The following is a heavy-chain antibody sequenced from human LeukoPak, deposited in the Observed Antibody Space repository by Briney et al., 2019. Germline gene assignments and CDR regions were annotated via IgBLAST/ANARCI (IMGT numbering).Heavy chain of an antibody. CDR2: ISAYNGNT. D-gene: IGHD3-22*01. V-gene: IGHV1-18*01. Sequence: GASVKVSCKASGDTFTSYGISWVRQAPGQGLEWMGWISAYNGNTNYAQKLQGRVSMTTDTSTSTAYMELRSLRSDDTAVYYCARAQYYYDSSGYAFWGQGTLVTVSS. CDR1: GDTFTSYG. CDR3: ARAQYYYDSSGYAF. J-gene: IGHJ4*02.